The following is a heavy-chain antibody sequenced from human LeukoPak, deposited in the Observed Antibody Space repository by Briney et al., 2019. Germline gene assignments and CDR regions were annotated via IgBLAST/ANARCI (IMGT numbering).Heavy chain of an antibody. V-gene: IGHV3-23*01. CDR3: AKSFLLYYYDSSGCLDY. Sequence: GGSLRLSCAASGFTFSSYGLSWDRPAPGEGLGWVWAISGRVGSTYYADSVKVRFTISKDNSKNTLYLQMNSLRADDTAVYYCAKSFLLYYYDSSGCLDYWGQGTLVTVSP. J-gene: IGHJ4*02. CDR1: GFTFSSYG. D-gene: IGHD3-22*01. CDR2: ISGRVGST.